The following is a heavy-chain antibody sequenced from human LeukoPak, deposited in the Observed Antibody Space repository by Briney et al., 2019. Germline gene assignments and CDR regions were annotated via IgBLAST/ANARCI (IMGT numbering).Heavy chain of an antibody. D-gene: IGHD3-22*01. V-gene: IGHV3-7*03. CDR1: GFTFSSYW. CDR2: IKQDGSEK. Sequence: GGSLRLSCAASGFTFSSYWMSWVRQAPGKGLEWVANIKQDGSEKYYVDSVKGRFTISRDNAKNSLYLQMNSLRAEDTAVYYCAKMGNYYDSSGPRWGQGTLVTVSS. CDR3: AKMGNYYDSSGPR. J-gene: IGHJ4*02.